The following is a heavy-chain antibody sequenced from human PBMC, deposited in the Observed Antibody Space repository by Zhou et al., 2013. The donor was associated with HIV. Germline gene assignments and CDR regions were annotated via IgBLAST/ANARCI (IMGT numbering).Heavy chain of an antibody. D-gene: IGHD3-3*01. Sequence: QVQMVQSGAEVKSPGASVKVSCKTSGYRFSDYYIHWVRQVTGQGLEWMGWMNPNSGGTNYAQKFQGRVTMTRDTSITTAYMELSRLRSDDTAVYYCARSYFGVVIAGRYYYYYMDVWGTGTTVTVSS. V-gene: IGHV1-2*02. CDR1: GYRFSDYY. CDR2: MNPNSGGT. CDR3: ARSYFGVVIAGRYYYYYMDV. J-gene: IGHJ6*03.